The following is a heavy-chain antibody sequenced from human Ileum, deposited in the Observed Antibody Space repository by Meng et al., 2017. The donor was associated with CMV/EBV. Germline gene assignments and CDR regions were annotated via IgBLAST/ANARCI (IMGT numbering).Heavy chain of an antibody. J-gene: IGHJ4*02. CDR2: IYYSVST. CDR1: GGSISSYY. CDR3: ARAQHYYDSSESSFDY. V-gene: IGHV4-59*01. Sequence: GSLRLSCTVSGGSISSYYWSWIRQPPGKGLEWIGYIYYSVSTNYNPSLKSRVTISVDTSKNQFSLKLSSVTAADTAVYYCARAQHYYDSSESSFDYWGQGTLVTVSS. D-gene: IGHD3-22*01.